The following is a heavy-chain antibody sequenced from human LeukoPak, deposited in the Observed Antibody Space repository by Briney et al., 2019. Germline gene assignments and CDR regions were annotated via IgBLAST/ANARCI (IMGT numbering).Heavy chain of an antibody. J-gene: IGHJ5*02. D-gene: IGHD3-3*01. CDR2: VDHSGGT. V-gene: IGHV4-38-2*02. Sequence: PSETLSLTCTVSGYSLSSGYYWGWIRQPPGKGLEWIGSVDHSGGTYYNPSLRSRVTISVDTSKNQFSLKLSSVTAADTAVYYCARGGHYDFWSGPKYNWFDPWGQGTLVTVSS. CDR3: ARGGHYDFWSGPKYNWFDP. CDR1: GYSLSSGYY.